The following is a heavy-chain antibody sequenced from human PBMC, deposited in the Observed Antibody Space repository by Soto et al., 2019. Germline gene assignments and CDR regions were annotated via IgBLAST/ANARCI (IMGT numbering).Heavy chain of an antibody. D-gene: IGHD3-3*01. Sequence: QVQLVQSGAEVKKPGASVKVSCKASGYTFTSYGISWVRQAPGQGLEWMGWISAYNGNTNYAQKLQGRVTMTTDTSTSTAYMELRSRRSDDTAVYYWARGGMERFLAWLLPLAIWGQGTMVTVSS. CDR3: ARGGMERFLAWLLPLAI. CDR2: ISAYNGNT. V-gene: IGHV1-18*01. J-gene: IGHJ3*02. CDR1: GYTFTSYG.